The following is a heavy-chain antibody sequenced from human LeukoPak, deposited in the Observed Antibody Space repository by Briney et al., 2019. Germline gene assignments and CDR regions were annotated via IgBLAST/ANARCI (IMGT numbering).Heavy chain of an antibody. V-gene: IGHV1-46*01. D-gene: IGHD6-19*01. Sequence: GASVKVSCKASGYTFTSHFMHWVRQAPGQGLEWMGIINPRGGSTSYTQKFQGRVTMTRNTSISTAYMELSSLRSEDTAVYYCARAWGIAVDGWFDPWGQGTLVTVSS. J-gene: IGHJ5*02. CDR1: GYTFTSHF. CDR3: ARAWGIAVDGWFDP. CDR2: INPRGGST.